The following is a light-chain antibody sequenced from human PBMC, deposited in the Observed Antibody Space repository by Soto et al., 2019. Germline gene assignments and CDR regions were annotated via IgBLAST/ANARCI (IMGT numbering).Light chain of an antibody. V-gene: IGLV2-8*01. J-gene: IGLJ2*01. CDR1: SSDVGGYDF. CDR3: SSDAGSTI. Sequence: QSALTQPPSASGSPGQSVTISCTGTSSDVGGYDFVSWYQQHPGKAPKLVIYEVTRRPSGVPDRFSGSKSGNTASLTVSGLQAEDEAVYYCSSDAGSTIFVGGTKLTVL. CDR2: EVT.